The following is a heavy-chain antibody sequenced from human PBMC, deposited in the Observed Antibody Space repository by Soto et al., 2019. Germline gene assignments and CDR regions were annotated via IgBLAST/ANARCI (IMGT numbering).Heavy chain of an antibody. CDR2: ISGSGGST. D-gene: IGHD3-9*01. V-gene: IGHV3-23*01. CDR3: AKSSTYYDILTGYPKIDAFDI. J-gene: IGHJ3*02. Sequence: EVQLLESGGGLVQPGGSLRLSCAASGFTFSSYAMSWVRQAPGKGLEWVSAISGSGGSTYYADSVKGRFTISRDNSKNTLYLQMNSLRAEDTAVSYCAKSSTYYDILTGYPKIDAFDIWGQGTMVTVSS. CDR1: GFTFSSYA.